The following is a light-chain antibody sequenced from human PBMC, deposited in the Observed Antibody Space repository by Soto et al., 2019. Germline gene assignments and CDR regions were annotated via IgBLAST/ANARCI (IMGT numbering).Light chain of an antibody. Sequence: QSALTQPPSASGSPGQSVTISCTGSSSDVGGYNCVSWYQQHPVKAPTLMIYQVSKRPSGVRDRLSGSKSGNTASLTVSGLLDEDEADYYCSSSGGSNTVVFGGGTKLTVL. CDR2: QVS. CDR3: SSSGGSNTVV. J-gene: IGLJ2*01. CDR1: SSDVGGYNC. V-gene: IGLV2-8*01.